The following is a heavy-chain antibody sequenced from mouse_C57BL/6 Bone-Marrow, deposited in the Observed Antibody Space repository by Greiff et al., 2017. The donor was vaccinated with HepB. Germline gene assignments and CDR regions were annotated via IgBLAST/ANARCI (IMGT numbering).Heavy chain of an antibody. D-gene: IGHD3-2*02. CDR1: GYTFTSYW. CDR3: AREGSSGAWFAY. Sequence: QVQLQQPGAELVKPGASVKMSCKASGYTFTSYWITWVKQRTGQGLEWIGDIYPGSGSTNYNEKFKSKATLTVDTSSSTAYMQLSSLTSEDSAVYYCAREGSSGAWFAYWGQGTLVTVSA. J-gene: IGHJ3*01. V-gene: IGHV1-55*01. CDR2: IYPGSGST.